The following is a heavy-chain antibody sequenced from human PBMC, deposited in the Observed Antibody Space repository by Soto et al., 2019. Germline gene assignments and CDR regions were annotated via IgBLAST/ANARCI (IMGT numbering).Heavy chain of an antibody. CDR2: ISYDGSNK. D-gene: IGHD3-22*01. V-gene: IGHV3-30*18. Sequence: GGSVRLSCAASGFTFSSYGMHWVRQAPGKGLEWVAVISYDGSNKYYADSVKGRFTISRDNSKNTLYLQMNSLRAEDTAVYYCAKDNYYDSSGLEISDAFDIWGQGTMVTVSS. CDR1: GFTFSSYG. CDR3: AKDNYYDSSGLEISDAFDI. J-gene: IGHJ3*02.